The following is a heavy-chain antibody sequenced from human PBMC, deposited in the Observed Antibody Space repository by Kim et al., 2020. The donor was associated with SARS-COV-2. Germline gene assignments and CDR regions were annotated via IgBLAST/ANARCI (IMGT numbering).Heavy chain of an antibody. CDR2: ISWNSGSI. V-gene: IGHV3-9*01. D-gene: IGHD6-19*01. CDR3: AKSGSGWTYYYYGMDV. Sequence: GGSLRLSCAASGFTFDDYAMHWVRQAPWKGLEWVSGISWNSGSIGYADSVKGRFTISRDNAKNSLYLQMNSLRAEDTALYYCAKSGSGWTYYYYGMDVWG. J-gene: IGHJ6*01. CDR1: GFTFDDYA.